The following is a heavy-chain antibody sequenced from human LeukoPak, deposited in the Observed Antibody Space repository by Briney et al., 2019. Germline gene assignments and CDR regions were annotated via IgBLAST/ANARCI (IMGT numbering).Heavy chain of an antibody. CDR2: INHSGST. CDR3: ARFLRGATNALEI. Sequence: SETLSLTCAVYGGSFSDYYWSWIRQPPGKGLEWIGEINHSGSTNYNPSLKSRVTMSLDTSRNQFSLKLISVTAADTAVYYCARFLRGATNALEIWGQGTMVTVSS. J-gene: IGHJ3*02. V-gene: IGHV4-34*01. D-gene: IGHD1-26*01. CDR1: GGSFSDYY.